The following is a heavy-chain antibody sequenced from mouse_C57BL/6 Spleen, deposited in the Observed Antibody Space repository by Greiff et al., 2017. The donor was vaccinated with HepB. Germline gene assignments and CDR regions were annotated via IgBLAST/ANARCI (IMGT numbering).Heavy chain of an antibody. CDR2: IWRGGST. CDR1: GFSLTSYG. CDR3: AKGGWLYWYFDV. V-gene: IGHV2-5*01. Sequence: VQLQQSGPGLVQPSQSLSITCTVSGFSLTSYGVHWVRQSPGKGLEWLGVIWRGGSTDYNAAFMSRLSSTKDNSKSQVFFKMHSLQADDTAIYYCAKGGWLYWYFDVWGTGTTVTVSS. J-gene: IGHJ1*03. D-gene: IGHD2-3*01.